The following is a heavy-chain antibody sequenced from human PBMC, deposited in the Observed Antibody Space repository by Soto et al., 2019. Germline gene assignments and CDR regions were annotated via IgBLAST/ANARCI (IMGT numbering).Heavy chain of an antibody. CDR3: ARHHDS. Sequence: PSETLSLTCTVSGGSISNYYWSWIRQPPGKGLEWIGCIFYSGSTNYSPSLRSRVTISVDTSKNQFSLELSSVTAADTAVYYCARHHDSWGQGTLVTVSS. CDR2: IFYSGST. CDR1: GGSISNYY. V-gene: IGHV4-59*01. J-gene: IGHJ4*02.